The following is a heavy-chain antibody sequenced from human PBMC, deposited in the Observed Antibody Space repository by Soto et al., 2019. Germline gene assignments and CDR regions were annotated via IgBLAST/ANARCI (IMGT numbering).Heavy chain of an antibody. V-gene: IGHV3-48*03. D-gene: IGHD1-26*01. Sequence: GGSLRLSCAASGFTSSSYEMNWVRQAPGKGLEWVSYISSSGRTIYYADSVKGRFTISRDNAKNSLYLQMNSLRAEDTAVYYCARVKVGAQSLDFWGQGTLVTVSS. CDR3: ARVKVGAQSLDF. CDR2: ISSSGRTI. J-gene: IGHJ4*02. CDR1: GFTSSSYE.